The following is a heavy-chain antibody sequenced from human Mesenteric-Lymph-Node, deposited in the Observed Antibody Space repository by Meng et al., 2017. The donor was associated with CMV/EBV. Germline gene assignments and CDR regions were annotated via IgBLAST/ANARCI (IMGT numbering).Heavy chain of an antibody. V-gene: IGHV7-4-1*02. D-gene: IGHD3-10*01. J-gene: IGHJ4*02. CDR2: INTNTGNP. CDR1: YSFISSA. CDR3: ARGGRITMVRGVIPGGY. Sequence: YSFISSAMNWVRPAPGQGLDWMGWINTNTGNPTYAQGFTGRFVFSLDTSVSTAYLQISSLKAEDTAVYYCARGGRITMVRGVIPGGYWGQGTLVTVSS.